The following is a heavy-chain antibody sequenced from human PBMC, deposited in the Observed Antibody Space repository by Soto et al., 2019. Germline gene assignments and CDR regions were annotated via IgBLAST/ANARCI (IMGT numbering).Heavy chain of an antibody. CDR1: GYTFRSHG. J-gene: IGHJ3*02. D-gene: IGHD6-25*01. CDR3: ARAAIDDSNGHIETHAFDI. CDR2: INAGDGNT. V-gene: IGHV1-3*01. Sequence: QVQLVQSGAEVKKPGASVKVYCKASGYTFRSHGMHWVRQAPGQRLEWMGWINAGDGNTRYSQKFQGRVTITMDTSASTAYMEMISLRSEDTGVYYCARAAIDDSNGHIETHAFDIWGQGTLVTVSS.